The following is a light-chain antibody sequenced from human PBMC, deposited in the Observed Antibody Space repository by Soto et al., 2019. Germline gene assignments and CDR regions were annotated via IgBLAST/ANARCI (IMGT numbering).Light chain of an antibody. J-gene: IGKJ5*01. CDR3: QQYGSSPQT. CDR2: GAS. Sequence: EIVLTQSPGTLSLSPGERATLCCMASQSVSSSYLAWYQQKPGQAPRLLIYGASSRATGIPDRFSGSGSGTDFTLTISRLEPEDFAVYYCQQYGSSPQTFGQGTRLEIK. V-gene: IGKV3-20*01. CDR1: QSVSSSY.